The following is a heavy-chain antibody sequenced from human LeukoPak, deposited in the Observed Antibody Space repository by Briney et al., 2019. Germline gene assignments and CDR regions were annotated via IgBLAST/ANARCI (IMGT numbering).Heavy chain of an antibody. CDR2: TSSGGTTV. CDR3: ARASYSSGYYNLDY. V-gene: IGHV3-48*03. J-gene: IGHJ4*02. Sequence: GGSLRLSCAVSGFTFSNYVMNWVRQAPGKGLEWVSYTSSGGTTVYYADSVKGRFTISRDNAKNSLYLQMNSLRAEDTAVYYCARASYSSGYYNLDYWGQGTLVTVSS. CDR1: GFTFSNYV. D-gene: IGHD3-22*01.